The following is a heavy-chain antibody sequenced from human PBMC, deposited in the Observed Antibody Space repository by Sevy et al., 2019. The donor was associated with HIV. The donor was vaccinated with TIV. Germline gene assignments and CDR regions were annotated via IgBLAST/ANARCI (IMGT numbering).Heavy chain of an antibody. Sequence: GGSLRLSCAASGFAFSDYYMSWIRQAPGKWLQWLSYISETGDIINYADSVKGRFTISRDNAKNSVFLQVNRLRAEDTAMYYCARDDSFDMWGQGTMVTVSS. J-gene: IGHJ3*02. CDR3: ARDDSFDM. CDR2: ISETGDII. CDR1: GFAFSDYY. V-gene: IGHV3-11*01.